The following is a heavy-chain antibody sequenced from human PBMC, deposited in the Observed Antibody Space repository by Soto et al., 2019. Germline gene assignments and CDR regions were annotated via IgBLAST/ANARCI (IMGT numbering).Heavy chain of an antibody. CDR1: GGPVRDAYSY. J-gene: IGHJ3*02. CDR3: ARELEGGVFDI. CDR2: LSYTWST. V-gene: IGHV4-30-4*01. D-gene: IGHD2-8*02. Sequence: TLCLSCPVSGGPVRDAYSYWTWIRQPPGKGLEWMGYLSYTWSTYYNPSLRNRATISVDESSNHLSLRLSSVTAADTAVYYCARELEGGVFDIWGRGTLVT.